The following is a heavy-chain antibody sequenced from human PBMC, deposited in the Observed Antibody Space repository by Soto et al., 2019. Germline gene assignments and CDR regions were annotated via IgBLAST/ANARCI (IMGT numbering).Heavy chain of an antibody. V-gene: IGHV1-2*02. D-gene: IGHD2-2*01. J-gene: IGHJ1*01. CDR1: GYTFTGYY. CDR2: INPNSGGT. CDR3: ARSPPLILVVPAAIEVFSY. Sequence: ASVKVSCKASGYTFTGYYMHWVRQAPGQGLEWMGWINPNSGGTNYAQKFQGRVTMTRDTSISTAYMELSRLRSDDTAVYYCARSPPLILVVPAAIEVFSYRGQGSLVIGSS.